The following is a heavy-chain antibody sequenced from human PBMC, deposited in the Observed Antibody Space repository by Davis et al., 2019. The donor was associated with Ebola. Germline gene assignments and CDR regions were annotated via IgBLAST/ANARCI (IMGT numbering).Heavy chain of an antibody. CDR1: GFTFSSYG. D-gene: IGHD4-23*01. V-gene: IGHV3-33*08. CDR3: ARGRGGKSRYGMDV. Sequence: PGGSLRLSCAASGFTFSSYGMHWVRQAPGKGLEWVAVIWYDGSNKYYADSVKGRFTISRDNSKNTLYLQMNSLRAEDTAVYYCARGRGGKSRYGMDVWGQGTTVTVSS. J-gene: IGHJ6*02. CDR2: IWYDGSNK.